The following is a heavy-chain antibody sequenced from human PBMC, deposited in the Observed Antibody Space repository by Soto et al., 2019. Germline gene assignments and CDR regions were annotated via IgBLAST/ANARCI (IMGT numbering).Heavy chain of an antibody. CDR3: VRKARWGAFDI. CDR1: GFTFNSYA. CDR2: ISSTGGST. V-gene: IGHV3-64D*06. D-gene: IGHD3-16*01. J-gene: IGHJ3*02. Sequence: GGSLRLSCSASGFTFNSYAMHWVRQAPGKRLAYVSAISSTGGSTYYADSVKGRFTISRDNSKNTLYLQMSRLRAEDTAVYYCVRKARWGAFDIWGQGTMVTVSS.